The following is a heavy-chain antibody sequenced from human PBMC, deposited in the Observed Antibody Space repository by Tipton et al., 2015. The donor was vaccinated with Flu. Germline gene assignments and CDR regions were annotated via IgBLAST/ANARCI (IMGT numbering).Heavy chain of an antibody. Sequence: GSLRLSCAASGFAFSIDWMSWVRQAPGKGLEWVANIKEDGSHKYYVDSVRGRFTISRDNGKSLVYLQMDSLRVEDTATYYCARAGWGGYNSRASWGQGTQVIVSS. J-gene: IGHJ4*02. V-gene: IGHV3-7*01. D-gene: IGHD5-24*01. CDR2: IKEDGSHK. CDR3: ARAGWGGYNSRAS. CDR1: GFAFSIDW.